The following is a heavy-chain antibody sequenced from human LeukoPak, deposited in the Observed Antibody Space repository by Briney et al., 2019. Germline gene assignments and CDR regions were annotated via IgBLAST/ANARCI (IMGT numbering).Heavy chain of an antibody. CDR2: THYSGST. CDR3: ARDRLYCSSTSCTNWFDP. V-gene: IGHV4-59*12. CDR1: GGSISSYL. D-gene: IGHD2-2*01. Sequence: SETLSLTCTVSGGSISSYLWNWIRQPPGKGLEWIGYTHYSGSTNYNPSLKSRVTMSLDASKNQFSLKLSSVTAADTAVYYCARDRLYCSSTSCTNWFDPWGQGTLVTVSS. J-gene: IGHJ5*02.